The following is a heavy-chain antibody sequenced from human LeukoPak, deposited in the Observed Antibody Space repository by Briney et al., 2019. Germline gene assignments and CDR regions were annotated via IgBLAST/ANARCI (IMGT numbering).Heavy chain of an antibody. Sequence: ASVKVSCKASGYTFTGYYMHWVRQAPGQGLEWMGWISAYNGNTNYAQKLQGRVTMTTDTSTSTAYMELRSLRSDDTAVYYCARVPEGQNWFDPWGQGTLVTVSS. CDR3: ARVPEGQNWFDP. V-gene: IGHV1-18*04. D-gene: IGHD1-14*01. J-gene: IGHJ5*02. CDR2: ISAYNGNT. CDR1: GYTFTGYY.